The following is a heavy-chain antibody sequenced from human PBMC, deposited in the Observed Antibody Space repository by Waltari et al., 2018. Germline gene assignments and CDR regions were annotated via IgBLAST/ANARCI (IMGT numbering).Heavy chain of an antibody. J-gene: IGHJ5*02. CDR3: AKHSAAGWFDP. Sequence: VQLLESGGGLVQPGGSLRLSCLVSGVTFSSHAISWVRQAPGKGLEWVSTITGDGGRTYYADSVKGRFTISRDNSKNTLYLQMNSLRAEDTALYSCAKHSAAGWFDPWGQGTLVTVSS. V-gene: IGHV3-23*01. CDR1: GVTFSSHA. CDR2: ITGDGGRT. D-gene: IGHD2-15*01.